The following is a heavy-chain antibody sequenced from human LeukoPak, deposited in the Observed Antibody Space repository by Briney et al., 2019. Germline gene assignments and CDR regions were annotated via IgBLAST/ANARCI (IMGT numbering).Heavy chain of an antibody. Sequence: PSETLSPTCTVSGGSISSSSYYWGWIRQPPGKGLEWIGSIYYSGSTYYNPSLKSRVTISVDKSKNQFSLELSSVTAADTAVYYCARDRGYCSGGSCYLFDYWGQGTLVTVSS. V-gene: IGHV4-39*07. CDR2: IYYSGST. CDR1: GGSISSSSYY. CDR3: ARDRGYCSGGSCYLFDY. D-gene: IGHD2-15*01. J-gene: IGHJ4*02.